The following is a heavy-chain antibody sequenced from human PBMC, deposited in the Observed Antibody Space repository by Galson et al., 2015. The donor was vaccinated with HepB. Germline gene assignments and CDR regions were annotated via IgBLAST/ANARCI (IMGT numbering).Heavy chain of an antibody. CDR3: ARETTNHVDY. CDR1: GDSISSFY. Sequence: ETLSLTCAVSGDSISSFYWTWIRQSPDKGLEWIGYADYRGTADYNPSLKSRVTISLDTSKKQLSLQLRSVTAADTAVYYCARETTNHVDYWGQGTLVTVSS. D-gene: IGHD1-14*01. J-gene: IGHJ4*02. CDR2: ADYRGTA. V-gene: IGHV4-59*13.